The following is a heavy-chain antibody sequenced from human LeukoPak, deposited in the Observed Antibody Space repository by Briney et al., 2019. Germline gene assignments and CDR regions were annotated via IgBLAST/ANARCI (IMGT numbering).Heavy chain of an antibody. CDR2: MNPNSGNT. J-gene: IGHJ3*02. Sequence: GASVKVSCKASGYTFTSYDINWVRQATGQGLEWMGWMNPNSGNTGYAQKFQGRVTMTRDTSTSTVYMELSSLRSEDTAVYYCALGLLGAFDIWGQGTMVTVSS. CDR1: GYTFTSYD. V-gene: IGHV1-8*02. CDR3: ALGLLGAFDI. D-gene: IGHD3-22*01.